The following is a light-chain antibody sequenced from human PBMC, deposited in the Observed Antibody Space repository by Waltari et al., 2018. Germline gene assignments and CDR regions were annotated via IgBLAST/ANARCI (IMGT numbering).Light chain of an antibody. J-gene: IGLJ1*01. CDR1: SSNIGSYDL. CDR3: CSYAGDNTFL. V-gene: IGLV2-23*01. Sequence: QSALTQPASVSGSPGQSITIPCTGTSSNIGSYDLISWYQQRPGKAPKLIVYEATKRSSGVSYRFSASTSGNTASLTISGLLPEDESDYYCCSYAGDNTFLFGSGTKVTV. CDR2: EAT.